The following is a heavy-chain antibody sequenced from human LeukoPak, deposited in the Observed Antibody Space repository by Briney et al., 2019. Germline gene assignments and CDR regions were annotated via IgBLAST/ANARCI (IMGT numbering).Heavy chain of an antibody. V-gene: IGHV1-69*01. D-gene: IGHD2-2*01. CDR1: GGTFSSYA. CDR3: ARVSPPTGVVPALYYYYYGMDV. Sequence: SVRVSCKASGGTFSSYAISWVRQAPGQGLEWMGGIIPIFGTANYAQKFQGKVTITADESTSTAYMELSSMRSEDTAVYYCARVSPPTGVVPALYYYYYGMDVWGQGTTVTVSS. J-gene: IGHJ6*02. CDR2: IIPIFGTA.